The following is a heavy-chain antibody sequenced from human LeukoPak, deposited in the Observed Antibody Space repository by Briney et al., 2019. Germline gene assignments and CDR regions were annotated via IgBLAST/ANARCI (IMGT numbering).Heavy chain of an antibody. CDR1: GYSFTIYW. J-gene: IGHJ3*02. CDR2: IYPGDSDT. CDR3: ERPGAFDI. Sequence: GESLKISCKGSGYSFTIYWIGWVRQMPGKGLEWMGIIYPGDSDTRYSPSFQDQVTISADKSITTAYLQWSSLKASDTAMYYCERPGAFDIWGQGTMVTVSS. V-gene: IGHV5-51*01.